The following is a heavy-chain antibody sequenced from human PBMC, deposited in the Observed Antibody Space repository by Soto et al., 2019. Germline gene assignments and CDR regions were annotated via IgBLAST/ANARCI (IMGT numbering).Heavy chain of an antibody. V-gene: IGHV4-59*12. Sequence: NPSETLSLTCTVSGGSISSYYWSWIRQPPGKGLEWIGYIYYSGSTNYNPSLKSRVTISVDTSKNQFSLKLCSVTAADTAVYYCARGGDYDSSGYYPGAFEIWGQGTMVTVSS. CDR2: IYYSGST. J-gene: IGHJ3*02. CDR3: ARGGDYDSSGYYPGAFEI. D-gene: IGHD3-22*01. CDR1: GGSISSYY.